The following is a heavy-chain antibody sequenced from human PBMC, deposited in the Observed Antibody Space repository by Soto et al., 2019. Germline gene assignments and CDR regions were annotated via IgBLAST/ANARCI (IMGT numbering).Heavy chain of an antibody. CDR2: ILVGGST. J-gene: IGHJ3*02. Sequence: EVQMLESGGGLLQPGGSLRLSCAASGFICTSYDMSWVRQVPGKGLEWVSTILVGGSTYYADSVKGRFTISRDRSKNTLFLQMNSLTVGDTAVYYCAKATATGGGAFDICGQGTMVTVSS. V-gene: IGHV3-23*01. CDR3: AKATATGGGAFDI. D-gene: IGHD2-8*02. CDR1: GFICTSYD.